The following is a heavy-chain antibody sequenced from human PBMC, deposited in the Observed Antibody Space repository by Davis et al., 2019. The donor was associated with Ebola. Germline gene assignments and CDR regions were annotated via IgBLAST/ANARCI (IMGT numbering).Heavy chain of an antibody. Sequence: GGSLRLSCAASGFTFSGSAMHWVRQASGKGLAWVGRIRSKANSYATAYAASVKGRFTISRDDSKNTAYLQMNSLKTEDTAVYYCTSQTTVTDYWGQGTLVTVSS. D-gene: IGHD4-17*01. V-gene: IGHV3-73*01. CDR2: IRSKANSYAT. J-gene: IGHJ4*02. CDR3: TSQTTVTDY. CDR1: GFTFSGSA.